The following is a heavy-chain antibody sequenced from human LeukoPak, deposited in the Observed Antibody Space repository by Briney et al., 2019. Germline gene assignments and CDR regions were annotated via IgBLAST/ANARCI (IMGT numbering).Heavy chain of an antibody. Sequence: PGGSLRLSCAASGFTFSSYWMHWVRQAPEKGLVWVSRINSDGSSTSYADSVKGRFTISRDNAKNTLYLQMNSLRAEDTAVYYCAREGYYYYYMDVWGKGTTVTVSS. CDR1: GFTFSSYW. CDR3: AREGYYYYYMDV. CDR2: INSDGSST. J-gene: IGHJ6*03. V-gene: IGHV3-74*01.